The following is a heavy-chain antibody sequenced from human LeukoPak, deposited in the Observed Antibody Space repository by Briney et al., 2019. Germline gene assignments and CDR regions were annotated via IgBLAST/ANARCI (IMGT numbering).Heavy chain of an antibody. Sequence: PSETLSLTCTVSDYSISNTYYWGWMRQPPGKGLEWIGNIHHSGGAYYNPSLKSRVSISIDTSKNQFSLKLTSLNAADTAVYYCARVRQQLSRKYYYYYMDVWGKGTTVTVSS. D-gene: IGHD6-13*01. CDR1: DYSISNTYY. CDR3: ARVRQQLSRKYYYYYMDV. CDR2: IHHSGGA. V-gene: IGHV4-38-2*02. J-gene: IGHJ6*03.